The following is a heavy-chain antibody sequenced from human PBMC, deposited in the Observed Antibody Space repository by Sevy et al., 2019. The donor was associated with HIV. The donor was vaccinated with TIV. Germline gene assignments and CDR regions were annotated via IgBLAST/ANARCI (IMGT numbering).Heavy chain of an antibody. V-gene: IGHV3-23*01. Sequence: GGSLRLSCAASGFTFSSYAMSWVRQAPGKGLEWVSAISGSGGSTYYADSVKGRFTISRDNSKNTLYLQMNSLRAEDTAVYYCAKADYDFWSGYMGYYYYGMDVWGQWTTVTDSS. CDR1: GFTFSSYA. CDR3: AKADYDFWSGYMGYYYYGMDV. D-gene: IGHD3-3*01. CDR2: ISGSGGST. J-gene: IGHJ6*02.